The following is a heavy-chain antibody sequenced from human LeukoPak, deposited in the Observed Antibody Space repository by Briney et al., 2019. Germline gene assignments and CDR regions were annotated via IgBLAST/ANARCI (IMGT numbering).Heavy chain of an antibody. V-gene: IGHV3-23*01. CDR3: AKDSYGSGSCFGY. D-gene: IGHD3-10*01. Sequence: GGSLRLSCVASGFTFSSYAMSWVRQAAGRGLEWVSAISGSGGRTYYADSVKGRFTISRDNSKNTLYLQMNSLRDEDTAVYYCAKDSYGSGSCFGYWGQGTLVTVSS. J-gene: IGHJ4*02. CDR2: ISGSGGRT. CDR1: GFTFSSYA.